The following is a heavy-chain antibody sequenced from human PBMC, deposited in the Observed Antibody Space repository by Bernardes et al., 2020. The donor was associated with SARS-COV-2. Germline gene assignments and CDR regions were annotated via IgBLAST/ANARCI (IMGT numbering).Heavy chain of an antibody. Sequence: LRVSCASCGFTFRGYSVNWVRRGPGKGLEWVSYISTSSSTIYYADSVKGRFTISRDNAKNSLYLQMNSLRDEDTAIYYCARPSSAGGAFDIWGQGTMVTVSS. CDR1: GFTFRGYS. CDR2: ISTSSSTI. V-gene: IGHV3-48*02. CDR3: ARPSSAGGAFDI. J-gene: IGHJ3*02.